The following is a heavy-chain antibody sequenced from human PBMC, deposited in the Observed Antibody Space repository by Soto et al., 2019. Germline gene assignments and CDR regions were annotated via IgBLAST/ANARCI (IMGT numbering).Heavy chain of an antibody. V-gene: IGHV4-4*02. CDR3: ARDHEYSDNTWAFEF. CDR2: MHHSGNT. CDR1: GASVASDEW. J-gene: IGHJ3*01. Sequence: LRETLSLTCAVSGASVASDEWWNWVRQPPGKGLEWIGEMHHSGNTNYNPSLKTRVTISIDKSKNQFSLKLTSLTAADTAVYYCARDHEYSDNTWAFEFWGQGTVVTVSS. D-gene: IGHD3-9*01.